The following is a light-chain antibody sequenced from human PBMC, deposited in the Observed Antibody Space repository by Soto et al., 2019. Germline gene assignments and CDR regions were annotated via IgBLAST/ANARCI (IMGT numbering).Light chain of an antibody. V-gene: IGLV2-14*01. J-gene: IGLJ1*01. Sequence: QSALTQTASVSGSPGQSITISCTGTSSDVGGSNYVSWYQQHPGKAPKLMIYDVSNRPSGVSNRFSGSKSGNTASLTISGLQAEDEADYYCVSYTSSSTLYVFGTGTKVTVL. CDR2: DVS. CDR1: SSDVGGSNY. CDR3: VSYTSSSTLYV.